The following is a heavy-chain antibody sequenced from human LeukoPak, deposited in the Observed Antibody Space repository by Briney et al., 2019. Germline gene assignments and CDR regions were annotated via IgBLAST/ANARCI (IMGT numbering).Heavy chain of an antibody. J-gene: IGHJ4*02. CDR2: ISYDGSNK. CDR3: AKDSGYSSGWTKDY. Sequence: GGSLRLSCAASGFTFSSYGMHWVRQAPGKGLEWVAVISYDGSNKYYADSVKGRFTISRDNSKNMLYLQMNSLRAEDTAVYYCAKDSGYSSGWTKDYWGQGTLVTVSS. V-gene: IGHV3-30*18. D-gene: IGHD6-19*01. CDR1: GFTFSSYG.